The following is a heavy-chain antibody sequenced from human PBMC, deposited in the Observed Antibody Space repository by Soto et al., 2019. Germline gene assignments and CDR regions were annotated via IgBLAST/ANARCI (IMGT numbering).Heavy chain of an antibody. V-gene: IGHV5-10-1*01. CDR2: IDPSDSFT. J-gene: IGHJ4*02. Sequence: GESLKISCKGSGYSFTSYWIGWVRQMPGKGLEWMGRIDPSDSFTNYSPSLQGHVTISADESISTAYLQWDSLQASDTAMYYCARLSTLWHTAMTLPYYFDFWGQGTLVTVSS. CDR3: ARLSTLWHTAMTLPYYFDF. CDR1: GYSFTSYW. D-gene: IGHD5-18*01.